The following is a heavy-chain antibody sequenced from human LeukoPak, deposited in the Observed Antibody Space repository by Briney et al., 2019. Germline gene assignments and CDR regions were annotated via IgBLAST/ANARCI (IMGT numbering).Heavy chain of an antibody. D-gene: IGHD6-19*01. CDR1: GYTFTAYY. CDR3: ARQGSNSSGWYPVDD. J-gene: IGHJ4*02. Sequence: ASVKVSCKPSGYTFTAYYIHWLRQAPGHGLPWMPCMNPNSGGTKYAQTFQGRVTLTRDTSISTAYLELSSLTSDDTAVYFCARQGSNSSGWYPVDDWGQGTLVTVSS. V-gene: IGHV1-2*02. CDR2: MNPNSGGT.